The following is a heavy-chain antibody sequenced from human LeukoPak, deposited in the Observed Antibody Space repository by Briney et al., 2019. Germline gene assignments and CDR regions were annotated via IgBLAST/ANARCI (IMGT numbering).Heavy chain of an antibody. Sequence: GGSLRLSCAASGFTVSNTFMSWVRQAPGKGLEWVSVIYSVGTTYYADSVKGRFTISRDNSKNTLYLQMNSLRAEDTAVYYCARGSGWLDYLCQGTLVTVSS. CDR1: GFTVSNTF. D-gene: IGHD6-19*01. J-gene: IGHJ4*02. V-gene: IGHV3-53*01. CDR2: IYSVGTT. CDR3: ARGSGWLDY.